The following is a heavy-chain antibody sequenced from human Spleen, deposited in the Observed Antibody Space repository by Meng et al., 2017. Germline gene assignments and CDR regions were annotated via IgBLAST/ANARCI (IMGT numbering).Heavy chain of an antibody. CDR2: IDTNTRNP. V-gene: IGHV7-4-1*02. Sequence: VHRVQSGSQWKKPGASVTVSCKASGYIFTTYAMNWVPQAPGQGLEWLGWIDTNTRNPTYAQGFTGRFVFYLDTSVSTAYLQINNLKTDDTAVYYCTRGSLEANEDPGWGQGTLVTVSS. J-gene: IGHJ4*02. CDR1: GYIFTTYA. CDR3: TRGSLEANEDPG.